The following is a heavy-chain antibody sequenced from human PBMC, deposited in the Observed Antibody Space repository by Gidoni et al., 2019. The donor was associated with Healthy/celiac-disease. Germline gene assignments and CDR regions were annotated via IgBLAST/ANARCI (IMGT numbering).Heavy chain of an antibody. Sequence: SISSGDYYWSWIRQPPGKGLEWIGYIYYSGSTYYNPSLKSRVTISVDTSKNQFSLKLSSVTAADTAVYYCARDSIKITMVRGVIMTTGYYGMDVWGQGTTVTVSS. V-gene: IGHV4-30-4*01. CDR1: SISSGDYY. D-gene: IGHD3-10*01. J-gene: IGHJ6*02. CDR3: ARDSIKITMVRGVIMTTGYYGMDV. CDR2: IYYSGST.